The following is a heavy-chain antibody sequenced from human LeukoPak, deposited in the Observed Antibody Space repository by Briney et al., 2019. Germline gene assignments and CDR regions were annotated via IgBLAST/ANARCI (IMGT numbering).Heavy chain of an antibody. Sequence: ASVKVSCKASGYTFTGYYMHWVRQAPGQGLEWMGWINLNSGGTSYARKFQGRVTMTRDTSISTDYTELSRLRSDDTAVYYCARDRATVTTPYFDYWGQGALVTVSS. J-gene: IGHJ4*02. CDR3: ARDRATVTTPYFDY. CDR2: INLNSGGT. V-gene: IGHV1-2*02. D-gene: IGHD4-17*01. CDR1: GYTFTGYY.